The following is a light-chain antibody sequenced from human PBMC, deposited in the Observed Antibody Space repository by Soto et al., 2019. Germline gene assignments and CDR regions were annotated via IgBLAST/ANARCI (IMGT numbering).Light chain of an antibody. CDR1: QSVSSRY. J-gene: IGKJ2*01. CDR3: QQYGFSPPYS. Sequence: EIVLTQSPGTLSLSPGERATLSCRASQSVSSRYLAWYQQKPGQAPRLLIYGASSRATGIPDRFSGSGSGTDFTLTISRLAPEDFAMYYCQQYGFSPPYSFGQGTKLEIK. CDR2: GAS. V-gene: IGKV3-20*01.